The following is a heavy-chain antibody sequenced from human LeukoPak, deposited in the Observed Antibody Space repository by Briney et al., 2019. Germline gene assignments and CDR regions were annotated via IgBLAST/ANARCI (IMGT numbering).Heavy chain of an antibody. CDR3: ARRVVPAARCILFDP. Sequence: SETLSLTCAVYGGSFSGYYWSWIRQPPGKGLEWIGEINHSGSTNYNPSLKSRVTISVDTSKNQFSLKLSSVTAADTAVYYCARRVVPAARCILFDPWGQGTLVTVSS. V-gene: IGHV4-34*01. CDR1: GGSFSGYY. J-gene: IGHJ5*02. D-gene: IGHD2-2*01. CDR2: INHSGST.